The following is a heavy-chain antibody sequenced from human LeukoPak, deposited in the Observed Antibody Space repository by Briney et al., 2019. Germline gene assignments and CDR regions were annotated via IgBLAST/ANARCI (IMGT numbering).Heavy chain of an antibody. J-gene: IGHJ5*02. Sequence: GGSLRLSCAASGFTLSSYEMNWVRQAPGKGLEWVSYISSSGSTIYYADSAKGRFTVSRDNAKNSLCLQMYSLRAEDTAVYYCAPQQYYYGSGSWSWFDPWGQGTLVTVSS. D-gene: IGHD3-10*01. V-gene: IGHV3-48*03. CDR2: ISSSGSTI. CDR3: APQQYYYGSGSWSWFDP. CDR1: GFTLSSYE.